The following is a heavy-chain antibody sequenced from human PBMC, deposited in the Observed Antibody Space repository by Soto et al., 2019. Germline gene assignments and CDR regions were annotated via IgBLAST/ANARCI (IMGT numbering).Heavy chain of an antibody. Sequence: SETLSLTCTVSGGSISSYYWSWIRQPPGKGLEWIGYIYYSGSTNYNPSLKSRVTISVDTSKNQFSLKLSSVTAADTAVYYCARARTTGTTYDFDYWGQGTLVTVSS. CDR2: IYYSGST. J-gene: IGHJ4*02. CDR1: GGSISSYY. D-gene: IGHD1-1*01. V-gene: IGHV4-59*08. CDR3: ARARTTGTTYDFDY.